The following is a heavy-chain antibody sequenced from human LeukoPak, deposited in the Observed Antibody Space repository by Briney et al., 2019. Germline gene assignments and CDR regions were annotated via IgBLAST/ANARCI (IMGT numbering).Heavy chain of an antibody. CDR1: GFTFSSYS. D-gene: IGHD3-10*01. J-gene: IGHJ2*01. CDR2: ISSSSSYI. CDR3: AREDYYGSGSPWYFDL. V-gene: IGHV3-21*01. Sequence: KPGGSLRLSCAASGFTFSSYSMNWVRQAPGKGLEWVSSISSSSSYIYYADSVKGRFTISRDNAKNSLYLQMNSLRAEDTAVYYCAREDYYGSGSPWYFDLWGRGTLVTVSS.